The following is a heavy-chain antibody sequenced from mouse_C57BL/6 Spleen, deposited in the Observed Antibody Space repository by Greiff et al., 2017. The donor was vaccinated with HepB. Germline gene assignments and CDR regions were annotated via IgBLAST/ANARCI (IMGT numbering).Heavy chain of an antibody. V-gene: IGHV1-82*01. CDR2: IYPGDGDT. J-gene: IGHJ2*01. CDR3: ARAREDSSGYFDD. D-gene: IGHD3-2*02. CDR1: GYAFSSYW. Sequence: QVQLQQSGPELVKPGASVKISCKASGYAFSSYWMNWVKQRPGKGLEWIGRIYPGDGDTNYNGKFKGKATLTADKSSRTAYMQLSSLTSEDSAVYFCARAREDSSGYFDDWGQGTTLTVSS.